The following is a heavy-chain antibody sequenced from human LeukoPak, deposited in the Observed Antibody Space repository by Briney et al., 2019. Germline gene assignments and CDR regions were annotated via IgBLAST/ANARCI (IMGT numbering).Heavy chain of an antibody. V-gene: IGHV3-11*01. CDR3: ARAGTYPYYYGSGSSARLDY. D-gene: IGHD3-10*01. Sequence: GGSLRLSCAASGVTFSDYYMSWIRQAPGKGLEWVSYISSSGSARYYADSVKGRFTISRDNAKDSLYLQMNSLRAEDTAVFYCARAGTYPYYYGSGSSARLDYWGQGTLVTVSS. CDR2: ISSSGSAR. CDR1: GVTFSDYY. J-gene: IGHJ4*02.